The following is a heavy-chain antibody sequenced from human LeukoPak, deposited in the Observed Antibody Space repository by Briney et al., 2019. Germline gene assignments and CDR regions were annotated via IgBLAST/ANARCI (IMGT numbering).Heavy chain of an antibody. CDR3: ARDRSPRAEGIQLSLDY. V-gene: IGHV1-18*01. CDR1: GYTFTSYG. J-gene: IGHJ4*02. CDR2: ISAYNGNT. D-gene: IGHD5-18*01. Sequence: ASVKVSCKASGYTFTSYGISWVRQAPGQGLEWMGWISAYNGNTNYAQKLQGRVTMTTDTSTSTAYMELRSLRSDDTAVYYCARDRSPRAEGIQLSLDYWGQGTLVTVSS.